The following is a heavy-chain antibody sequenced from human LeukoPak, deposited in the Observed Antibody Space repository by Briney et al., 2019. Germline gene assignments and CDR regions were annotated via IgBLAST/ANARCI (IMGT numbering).Heavy chain of an antibody. J-gene: IGHJ4*02. D-gene: IGHD3-10*01. V-gene: IGHV3-23*01. CDR3: AKDSRLLWFGELPVPGGD. CDR2: FSGNGGRT. CDR1: GFTFSSYT. Sequence: GGSLRLSCAASGFTFSSYTMSWARQAPGKGLEWVAAFSGNGGRTYYVDSVKGRFTISRDNSKNTVYLQMESLRVEDTAVYYCAKDSRLLWFGELPVPGGDWGQGTLVTVSS.